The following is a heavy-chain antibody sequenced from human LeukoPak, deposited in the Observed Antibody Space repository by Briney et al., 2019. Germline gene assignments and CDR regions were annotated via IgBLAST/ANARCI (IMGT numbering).Heavy chain of an antibody. CDR2: IYHSGST. V-gene: IGHV4-30-2*01. CDR1: GGSISSGGYS. J-gene: IGHJ4*02. Sequence: SQTLSLTCAVSGGSISSGGYSWSWIRQPPGKGLEWIGYIYHSGSTYYNPSLKSRVTISVDRSKNQFSLKLSSVTAADTAVYYCARGRPYYYXXSGYYSLPFDYWGQGTLVTV. CDR3: ARGRPYYYXXSGYYSLPFDY. D-gene: IGHD3-22*01.